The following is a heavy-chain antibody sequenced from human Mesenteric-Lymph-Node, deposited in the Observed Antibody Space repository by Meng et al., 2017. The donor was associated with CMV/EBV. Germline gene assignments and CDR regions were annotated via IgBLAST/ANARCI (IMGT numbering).Heavy chain of an antibody. Sequence: LSWTASGLIFSTYAMSWVRQAPGEGLEWVSGISSSGGRTYYADSVKGRFTISRDNSKNTLYLQMNSLRAEDTAVYYCAKGLTGGYFDYWGQGTLVTVSS. CDR2: ISSSGGRT. V-gene: IGHV3-23*01. CDR3: AKGLTGGYFDY. CDR1: GLIFSTYA. D-gene: IGHD2-8*02. J-gene: IGHJ4*02.